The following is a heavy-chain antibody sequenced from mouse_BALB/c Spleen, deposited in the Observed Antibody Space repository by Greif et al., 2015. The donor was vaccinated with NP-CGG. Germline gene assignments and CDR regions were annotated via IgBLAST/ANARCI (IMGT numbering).Heavy chain of an antibody. V-gene: IGHV5-6-5*01. Sequence: EVKVVESGGGLVKPGGSLKLSCAASGFTFSSYAMSWVRQTPEKRLEWVASISSGGSTYYPDSVKGRFTISRDNARNILYLQMSSLRSEDTAMYYCARGGGYRYDEGAWLAYWGQGTLVTVSA. J-gene: IGHJ3*01. CDR3: ARGGGYRYDEGAWLAY. D-gene: IGHD2-14*01. CDR2: ISSGGST. CDR1: GFTFSSYA.